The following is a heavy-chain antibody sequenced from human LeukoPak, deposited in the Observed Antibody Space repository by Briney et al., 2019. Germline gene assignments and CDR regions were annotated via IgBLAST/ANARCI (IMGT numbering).Heavy chain of an antibody. CDR3: AKDQVNYDFSYYYMDV. J-gene: IGHJ6*03. CDR2: IYSGGST. Sequence: GGSLRLSCAASGFTVSSNYMSWVRQAPGKGLEWVSVIYSGGSTYYADSVKGRFTISRDNSKNTLYLQMNSLRAEDTAVYYCAKDQVNYDFSYYYMDVWGKGTTVTVSS. V-gene: IGHV3-53*05. D-gene: IGHD3-3*01. CDR1: GFTVSSNY.